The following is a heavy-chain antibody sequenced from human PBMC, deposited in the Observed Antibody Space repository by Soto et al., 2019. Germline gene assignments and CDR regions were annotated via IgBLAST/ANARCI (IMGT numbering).Heavy chain of an antibody. J-gene: IGHJ6*02. Sequence: QVQLQESGPGLVKPSETLSLSCTVSGGSISSYYWRWFRQSPGKRMEWIGYVHHSWGSSYNPSVQSRVAISLDPSERQFALKVTSVTATDTAVYYCARQGFGQLHGLVDVWGQGTTVTVSS. CDR3: ARQGFGQLHGLVDV. CDR2: VHHSWGS. D-gene: IGHD3-10*01. CDR1: GGSISSYY. V-gene: IGHV4-59*08.